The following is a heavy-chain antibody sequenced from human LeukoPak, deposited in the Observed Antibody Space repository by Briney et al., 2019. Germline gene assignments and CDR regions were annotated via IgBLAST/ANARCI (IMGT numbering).Heavy chain of an antibody. CDR3: ASGLVVPAAINYYYYGMDV. J-gene: IGHJ6*02. CDR2: IIPIFGTA. D-gene: IGHD2-2*01. Sequence: SVKVSCKVSGGTFSSYAISWVRQAPGQGLEWMGGIIPIFGTANYAQKFQGRVTITADESTSTAYMELSSLRSEDTAVYYCASGLVVPAAINYYYYGMDVWGQGTTVTVSS. V-gene: IGHV1-69*13. CDR1: GGTFSSYA.